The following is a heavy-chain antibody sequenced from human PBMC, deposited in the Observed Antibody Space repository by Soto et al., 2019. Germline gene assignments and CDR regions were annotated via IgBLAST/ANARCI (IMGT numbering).Heavy chain of an antibody. CDR3: AKDPIDRITGFGVVIIGGWGFDS. D-gene: IGHD3-3*01. J-gene: IGHJ5*01. CDR2: ISGSGGST. CDR1: GFTFSSYA. V-gene: IGHV3-23*01. Sequence: EVQLLESGGGLVQPGGSLRLSCAASGFTFSSYAMSWVRQAPGKGLEWVSAISGSGGSTYYADSVKGRFTISRDNSKNTLVLKMNSLRAEDTAVYYCAKDPIDRITGFGVVIIGGWGFDSWGQGTLVTVSS.